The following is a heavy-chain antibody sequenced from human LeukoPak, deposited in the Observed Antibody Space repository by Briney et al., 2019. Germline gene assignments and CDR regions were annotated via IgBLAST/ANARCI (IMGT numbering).Heavy chain of an antibody. D-gene: IGHD6-13*01. CDR3: ARIAAAGWGNFDY. CDR2: IYHSGST. Sequence: SETLSLTCTVSGYSISSGYYWGWIRQPPGKGLEWIGSIYHSGSTYYNPSLKSRVTISVDTSKNQFSLKLSSVTAADTAVYYCARIAAAGWGNFDYWGQGTLVTVSS. V-gene: IGHV4-38-2*02. J-gene: IGHJ4*02. CDR1: GYSISSGYY.